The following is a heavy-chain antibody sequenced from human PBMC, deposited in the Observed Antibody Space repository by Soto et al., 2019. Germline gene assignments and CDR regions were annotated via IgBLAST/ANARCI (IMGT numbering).Heavy chain of an antibody. J-gene: IGHJ6*02. CDR3: AMEQRGAVYYYGMDV. CDR2: INPNSGGT. D-gene: IGHD3-10*01. Sequence: ASVKVSCKASGYTFTGYYMHWVRQAPGQGLEWMGWINPNSGGTNYAQKFQGWVTMTRDTSISTAYMELSRLRSDDTAVYYCAMEQRGAVYYYGMDVWGQGTTVTGPS. CDR1: GYTFTGYY. V-gene: IGHV1-2*04.